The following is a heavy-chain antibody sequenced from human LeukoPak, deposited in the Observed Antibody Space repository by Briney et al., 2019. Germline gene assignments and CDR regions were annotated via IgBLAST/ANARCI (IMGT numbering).Heavy chain of an antibody. CDR2: INPNTGGT. V-gene: IGHV1-2*02. CDR3: AREGAPQLSSYLDH. D-gene: IGHD1-1*01. J-gene: IGHJ4*02. CDR1: GYTFTAYY. Sequence: ASVKVSFKASGYTFTAYYIHWVRQAPGQGLEWMGWINPNTGGTNFAQRFQGRVTMTRDTSINTAYMELSSLRSDDTAMYYCAREGAPQLSSYLDHWGQGTLVTVSS.